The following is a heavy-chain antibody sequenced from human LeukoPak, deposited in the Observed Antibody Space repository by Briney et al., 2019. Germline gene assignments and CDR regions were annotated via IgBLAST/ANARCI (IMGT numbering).Heavy chain of an antibody. CDR2: IIPILGIA. D-gene: IGHD6-19*01. V-gene: IGHV1-69*04. CDR3: ERESSDEQWLVYAFDI. J-gene: IGHJ3*02. CDR1: GGTFSSYA. Sequence: ASVKVSCKASGGTFSSYAISWVRQAPGQGLEWMGRIIPILGIANYAQKFQGRVTITADKSTSTAYMELSSLRSEDTAVYYCERESSDEQWLVYAFDIWGQGTMVTVSS.